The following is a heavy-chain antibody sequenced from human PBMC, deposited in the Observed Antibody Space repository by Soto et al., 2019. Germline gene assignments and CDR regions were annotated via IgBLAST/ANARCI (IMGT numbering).Heavy chain of an antibody. V-gene: IGHV3-11*01. CDR2: ISGGGTTM. Sequence: TGGSLRLSCAASGFRFSDHYMTRIRQAPGKGLEWVSKISGGGTTMYYADSVKGRFTVSRDNAKNSLYLQMNSLRAEDTAVYYCAGDPFYYASGFWGRGTLVTVSS. J-gene: IGHJ4*02. D-gene: IGHD3-10*01. CDR3: AGDPFYYASGF. CDR1: GFRFSDHY.